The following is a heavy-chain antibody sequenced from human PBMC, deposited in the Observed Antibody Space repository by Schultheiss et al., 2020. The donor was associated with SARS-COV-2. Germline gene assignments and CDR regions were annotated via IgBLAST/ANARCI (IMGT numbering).Heavy chain of an antibody. CDR2: ISYDGSHK. Sequence: GGSLRLSCKASGFTFSDDGMHWVRQAPGKGPEWVAVISYDGSHKLYAGSVKGRFTISRDNSRTTLYLQMNNLRTEDTAVYYCARSMRKLELVLWGQGTLVTVSS. CDR3: ARSMRKLELVL. J-gene: IGHJ4*02. V-gene: IGHV3-30*03. D-gene: IGHD1-7*01. CDR1: GFTFSDDG.